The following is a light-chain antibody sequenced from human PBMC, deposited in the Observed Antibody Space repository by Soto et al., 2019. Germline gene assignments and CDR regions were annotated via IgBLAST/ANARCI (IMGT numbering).Light chain of an antibody. CDR1: QTISTY. J-gene: IGKJ5*01. Sequence: DIQMTQSPSSLSASVGDRVTITCWTSQTISTYLNWYQQKPGKAPELLIYAASNLQSGVPSRFSGTGSGTDFTLSISSLQPEDSATYYCQQSFRTPITFGKGTRLEIK. CDR3: QQSFRTPIT. CDR2: AAS. V-gene: IGKV1-39*01.